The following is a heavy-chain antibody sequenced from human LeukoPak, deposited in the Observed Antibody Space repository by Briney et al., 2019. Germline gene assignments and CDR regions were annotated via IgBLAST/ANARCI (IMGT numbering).Heavy chain of an antibody. J-gene: IGHJ4*02. CDR1: GFTFHHYP. CDR2: ISWNSASI. V-gene: IGHV3-9*01. Sequence: PGGSLRLSCAASGFTFHHYPIHWVRQVPGKALVWVSGISWNSASIGYADSVKGRFTISRDNAKNSVYLQMNSLRAEDTAFYYCAKDKAPLYSGYDWDLDFWGQGTLVTVSS. CDR3: AKDKAPLYSGYDWDLDF. D-gene: IGHD5-12*01.